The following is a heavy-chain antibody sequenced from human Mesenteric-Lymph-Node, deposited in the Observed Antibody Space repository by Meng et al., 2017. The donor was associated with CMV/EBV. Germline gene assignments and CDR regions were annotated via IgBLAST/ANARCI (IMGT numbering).Heavy chain of an antibody. D-gene: IGHD2-21*02. V-gene: IGHV1-46*01. CDR2: INPSGGST. CDR3: ARVTGGDLNWFDP. CDR1: GYTFTSRH. Sequence: ASVKVSCKASGYTFTSRHMHWVRQAPGQGLEWMAIINPSGGSTSYAQKFQGRVTMTRDTSTSTVYMELNSLRSDDTAVYYCARVTGGDLNWFDPWGQGTLVTVSS. J-gene: IGHJ5*02.